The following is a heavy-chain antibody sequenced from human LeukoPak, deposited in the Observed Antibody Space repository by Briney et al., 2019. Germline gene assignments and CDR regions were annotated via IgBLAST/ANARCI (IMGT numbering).Heavy chain of an antibody. CDR1: GYTFTGYY. J-gene: IGHJ4*02. D-gene: IGHD6-19*01. V-gene: IGHV1-18*04. CDR3: ARENPGIAVAGTGDFHY. Sequence: ASVKVSCKASGYTFTGYYMHWVRQAPGQGLEWMGWISAYNGNTNYAPKLQGRVTMTTDTSSSTAYMELRSLRSDDTAVYYCARENPGIAVAGTGDFHYWGQGTLVTVSS. CDR2: ISAYNGNT.